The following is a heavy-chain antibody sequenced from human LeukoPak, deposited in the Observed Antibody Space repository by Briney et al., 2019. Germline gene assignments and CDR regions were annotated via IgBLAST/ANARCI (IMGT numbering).Heavy chain of an antibody. Sequence: SETLCLTCTVSGVSISSGGYYWSWIRQHPGKGLEWIGYIYYSGSTYYNSSLKRRVTISVDTSKNQFSLKLSSVTAADTAVYYCARAFRYCTNGVCYSGSGALDYWGQGTLVTVSS. V-gene: IGHV4-31*03. CDR1: GVSISSGGYY. CDR2: IYYSGST. CDR3: ARAFRYCTNGVCYSGSGALDY. J-gene: IGHJ4*02. D-gene: IGHD2-8*01.